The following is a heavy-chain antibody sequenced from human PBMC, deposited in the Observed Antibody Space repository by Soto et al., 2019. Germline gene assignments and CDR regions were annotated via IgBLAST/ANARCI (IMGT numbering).Heavy chain of an antibody. Sequence: GGSLRLSCAASGFTFSSYAMSWVRQAPGKGLEWVSAISGSGGSTYYADTVKGRFTISRDNSKNTLYLQMNSLRAEDRSVYYCAKDRSNNGNYDDACDIWGQGTMVTVS. CDR3: AKDRSNNGNYDDACDI. D-gene: IGHD1-7*01. CDR2: ISGSGGST. CDR1: GFTFSSYA. J-gene: IGHJ3*02. V-gene: IGHV3-23*01.